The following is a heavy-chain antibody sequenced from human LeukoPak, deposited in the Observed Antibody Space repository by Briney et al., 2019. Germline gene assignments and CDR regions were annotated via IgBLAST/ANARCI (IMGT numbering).Heavy chain of an antibody. J-gene: IGHJ4*02. Sequence: GGSLRLSCAASGFTFSSYAMSWVRQAPGKGLEWVSAISGSGGITDYADSGKGRFTISRDNSKNTLYLPMNSLSAEDTAVSYCVVGLTTVTPFDYWGQGTLVPVSS. D-gene: IGHD4-17*01. CDR1: GFTFSSYA. CDR2: ISGSGGIT. V-gene: IGHV3-23*01. CDR3: VVGLTTVTPFDY.